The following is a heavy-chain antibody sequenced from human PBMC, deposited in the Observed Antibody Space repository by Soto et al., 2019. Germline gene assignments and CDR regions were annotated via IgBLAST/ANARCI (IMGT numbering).Heavy chain of an antibody. J-gene: IGHJ5*02. V-gene: IGHV3-30*18. CDR1: GFTFSSYG. D-gene: IGHD1-7*01. Sequence: QVQLVESGGGVVQPGRSLRLSCAASGFTFSSYGMHWVRQAPGKGLEWVAVISYDGSNKYYADSVKGRFTISRDNSKNTLYLQMNSLRAEDTAVYYCAKDREPELENWFDPWGQGTLVTVSS. CDR3: AKDREPELENWFDP. CDR2: ISYDGSNK.